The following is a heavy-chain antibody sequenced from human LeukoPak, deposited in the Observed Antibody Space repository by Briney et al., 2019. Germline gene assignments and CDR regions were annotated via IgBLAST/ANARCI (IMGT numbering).Heavy chain of an antibody. V-gene: IGHV4-39*07. J-gene: IGHJ3*02. Sequence: SETLSLTCTVSGGSISSSSYYWGWIRQPPGKGLEWIGSIYYSGSTYYNPSLKSRVTISVDTSKNQFSLKLSSVTAADTAVYYCARLRWEPPVGPDAFDIWGQGTMVTVSS. CDR2: IYYSGST. CDR1: GGSISSSSYY. D-gene: IGHD1-26*01. CDR3: ARLRWEPPVGPDAFDI.